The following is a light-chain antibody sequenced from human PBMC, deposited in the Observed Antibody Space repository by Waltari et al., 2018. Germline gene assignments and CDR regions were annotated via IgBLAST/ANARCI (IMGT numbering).Light chain of an antibody. CDR1: LLDKQY. Sequence: SYELTQPSSMSVSPGPTARITCSGNLLDKQYGYWYQQKPGQAPILVIFKDNERPPGIPERFSGSSSGTTVTLTISGVQEEDEADYYCQSADSSGPSVVFGGGTKLT. CDR2: KDN. J-gene: IGLJ2*01. CDR3: QSADSSGPSVV. V-gene: IGLV3-25*03.